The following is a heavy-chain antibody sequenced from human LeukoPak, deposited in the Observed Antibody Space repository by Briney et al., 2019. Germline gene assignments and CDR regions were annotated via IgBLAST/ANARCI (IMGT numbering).Heavy chain of an antibody. CDR3: AKGNYYGSGSYFPFDY. D-gene: IGHD3-10*01. CDR1: GFTFDDYA. Sequence: SLSLSCAASGFTFDDYAMHWVRQAPGEGLEWVSGISWNSGSIGYADSVKGRFTISRDNAKNSLYLQTNSLRAEDTALYYCAKGNYYGSGSYFPFDYWGQGTLVTVSS. CDR2: ISWNSGSI. V-gene: IGHV3-9*01. J-gene: IGHJ4*02.